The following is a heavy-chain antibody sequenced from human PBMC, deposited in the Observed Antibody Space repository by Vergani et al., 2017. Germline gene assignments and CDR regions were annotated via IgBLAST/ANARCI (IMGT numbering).Heavy chain of an antibody. V-gene: IGHV4-59*01. CDR3: AREWCTLTGYLGGMDV. J-gene: IGHJ6*02. D-gene: IGHD3-9*01. CDR1: GGSISSYY. CDR2: IYYSGST. Sequence: QVQLQESGPGLVKPSETLSLTCTVSGGSISSYYWSWIRQPPGKGLEWIGYIYYSGSTNYNPSLKSRVTISVDTSKNQFSLKLSSVTAADTAVYYCAREWCTLTGYLGGMDVWGQGTTVTVSS.